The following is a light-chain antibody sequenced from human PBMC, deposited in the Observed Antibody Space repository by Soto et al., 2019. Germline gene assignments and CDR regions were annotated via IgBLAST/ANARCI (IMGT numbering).Light chain of an antibody. CDR3: QQFNNYPIT. CDR1: QGSSSA. Sequence: AIQLKQSRSSLSASVGDRVTITCRASQGSSSALAWYQQKPGKAPKLLIYDASSLDSGVPSRFSGSGSGTDFTLTISSLQPEDFAPYYSQQFNNYPITFGQGKRLEIK. CDR2: DAS. V-gene: IGKV1D-13*01. J-gene: IGKJ5*01.